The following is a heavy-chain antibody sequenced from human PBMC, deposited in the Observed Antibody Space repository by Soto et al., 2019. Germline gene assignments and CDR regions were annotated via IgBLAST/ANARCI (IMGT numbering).Heavy chain of an antibody. J-gene: IGHJ4*02. CDR2: IYYSGST. V-gene: IGHV4-61*01. CDR3: AREQQLGHVKSFDH. Sequence: QVQLQESGPGLVKPSETLSLTCTVSGVSVSNGSYYWSWIRQPPGKGLEWIGYIYYSGSTNYNPSLKSRVTISVETSKNQFSLKLYSVTATDTAIYYCAREQQLGHVKSFDHWGQGTLVTVSS. CDR1: GVSVSNGSYY. D-gene: IGHD6-13*01.